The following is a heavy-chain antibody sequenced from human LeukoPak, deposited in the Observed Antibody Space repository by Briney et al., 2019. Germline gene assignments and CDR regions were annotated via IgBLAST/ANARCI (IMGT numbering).Heavy chain of an antibody. CDR3: ARDPAARAGYFDY. CDR2: INCSGGST. V-gene: IGHV1-46*01. Sequence: ASVKVSCKASGYTFTSYYMHWVRQAPGQGLEWMGIINCSGGSTNYAQKFQGRVTMTRDTSTSTVYMELSNLRSEDTAVYYCARDPAARAGYFDYWGQGTLVTVSS. J-gene: IGHJ4*02. CDR1: GYTFTSYY. D-gene: IGHD6-6*01.